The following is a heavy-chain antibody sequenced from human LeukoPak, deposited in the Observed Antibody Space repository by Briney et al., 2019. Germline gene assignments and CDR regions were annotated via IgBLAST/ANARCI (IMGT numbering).Heavy chain of an antibody. CDR2: ISPDASEK. CDR3: ARDGSGWSRE. D-gene: IGHD6-19*01. V-gene: IGHV3-7*01. J-gene: IGHJ4*02. Sequence: GSLRLSCEDSGFSFRNNWMSWLRQAPGKGLEWVINISPDASEKYYVDSVKGRFIISRDNAKRSLYLQMNSLRGEDTAVYYCARDGSGWSREWGQGTLVTVSS. CDR1: GFSFRNNW.